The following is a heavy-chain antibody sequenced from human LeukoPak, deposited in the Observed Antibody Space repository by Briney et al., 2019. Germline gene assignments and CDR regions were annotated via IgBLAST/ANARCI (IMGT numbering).Heavy chain of an antibody. J-gene: IGHJ4*02. CDR1: GFTFDDYG. D-gene: IGHD3-22*01. CDR2: INWNGGST. V-gene: IGHV3-20*04. Sequence: PGGSLRLSCAASGFTFDDYGMSWVRHAPGKGLEWVSGINWNGGSTGYADSVKGRFTISRDNAKNSLSLQMNSLRAEATALYYCARGGSSGYLAIDYWGQGTLVTVSS. CDR3: ARGGSSGYLAIDY.